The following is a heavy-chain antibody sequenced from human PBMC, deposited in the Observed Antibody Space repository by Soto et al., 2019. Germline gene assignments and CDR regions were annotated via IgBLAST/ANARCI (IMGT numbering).Heavy chain of an antibody. J-gene: IGHJ4*02. Sequence: EVRLVESGGALVKPGTSLRLSCAASGFTFSAYTINWVRQAPGKGLEWVASISSAKTYIDYADSVRGRFTISRDNARNSVYLQMNSLRNEDSAIYYCASAVTLGWSPQGYWGQGTSVTVSS. CDR2: ISSAKTYI. V-gene: IGHV3-21*02. CDR3: ASAVTLGWSPQGY. CDR1: GFTFSAYT. D-gene: IGHD4-17*01.